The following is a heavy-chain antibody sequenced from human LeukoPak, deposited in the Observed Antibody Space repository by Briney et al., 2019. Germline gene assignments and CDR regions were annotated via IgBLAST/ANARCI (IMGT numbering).Heavy chain of an antibody. V-gene: IGHV3-7*01. Sequence: GGSLRLSCAASGFTFGTYYMSWVRQAPGKGLEWVANINQDGSETNYADSVQGRFTISRDNAENSLYLQMNSLRVEDTALYYCARGHCSGGTCFSSLYDYWGLGTLVTVSS. J-gene: IGHJ4*02. CDR2: INQDGSET. D-gene: IGHD2-15*01. CDR1: GFTFGTYY. CDR3: ARGHCSGGTCFSSLYDY.